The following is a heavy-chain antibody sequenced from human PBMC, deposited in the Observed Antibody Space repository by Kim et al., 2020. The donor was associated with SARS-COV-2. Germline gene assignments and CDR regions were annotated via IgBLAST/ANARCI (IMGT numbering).Heavy chain of an antibody. D-gene: IGHD5-18*01. CDR3: ARCPDTDDAFDI. Sequence: SETLSLTCTVSGGSISSGGYYWSWIRQHPGKGLEWIGYIYYSGSTYYNPSLKSRVTISVDTSKNQFSLKLSSVTAADTAVYYCARCPDTDDAFDIWGQGTMVTVSS. CDR1: GGSISSGGYY. CDR2: IYYSGST. J-gene: IGHJ3*02. V-gene: IGHV4-31*03.